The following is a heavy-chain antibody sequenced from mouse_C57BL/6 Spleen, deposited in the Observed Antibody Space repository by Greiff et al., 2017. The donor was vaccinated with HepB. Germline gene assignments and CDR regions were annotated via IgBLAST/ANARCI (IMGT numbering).Heavy chain of an antibody. CDR2: IDPNSGGT. CDR1: GYTFTSYW. J-gene: IGHJ2*01. D-gene: IGHD1-1*01. Sequence: QVQLQQSGAELVKPGASVKLSCKASGYTFTSYWMHWVKQRPGRGLEWIGRIDPNSGGTKYNEKFKSKATLTVDKPSSTAYMQLSSLTSEDSAVYYCARSITTAVVRGYYFDYWGQGTTLTVSS. V-gene: IGHV1-72*01. CDR3: ARSITTAVVRGYYFDY.